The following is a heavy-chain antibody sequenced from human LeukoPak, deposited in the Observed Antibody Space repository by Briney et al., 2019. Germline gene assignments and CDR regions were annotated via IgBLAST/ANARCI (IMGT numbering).Heavy chain of an antibody. J-gene: IGHJ6*02. Sequence: ASVKVSCKVSGYTLAELSMHWVRQAPGQGLEWMGGIIPIFGTSNYAQRFQGRVTISADESTSTAYMELSSLRSEDTAVYYCASPMVYDTYYYYHGMDVWGQGTTVTVSS. CDR3: ASPMVYDTYYYYHGMDV. D-gene: IGHD2-8*01. V-gene: IGHV1-69*13. CDR1: GYTLAELS. CDR2: IIPIFGTS.